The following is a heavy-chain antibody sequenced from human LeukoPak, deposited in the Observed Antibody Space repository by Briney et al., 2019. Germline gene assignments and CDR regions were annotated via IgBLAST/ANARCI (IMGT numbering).Heavy chain of an antibody. CDR3: ARGEDSSGYRNWFDP. Sequence: PGGSLRLSCAASGFTFSSYGMHWVCQAPGKGLEWVAFIRYDGSNKYYADSVKGRFTISRDNSKNTLYLQMNSLRAEDTAVYYCARGEDSSGYRNWFDPWGQGTLVTVSS. D-gene: IGHD3-22*01. CDR1: GFTFSSYG. J-gene: IGHJ5*02. V-gene: IGHV3-30*02. CDR2: IRYDGSNK.